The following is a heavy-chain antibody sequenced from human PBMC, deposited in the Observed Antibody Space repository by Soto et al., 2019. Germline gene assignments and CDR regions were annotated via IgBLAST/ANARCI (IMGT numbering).Heavy chain of an antibody. CDR3: ARLIAAAGTIDY. CDR1: GGSIVSSGYC. V-gene: IGHV4-39*01. J-gene: IGHJ4*02. D-gene: IGHD6-13*01. Sequence: PSETLSLTCTVSGGSIVSSGYCWGWIRQPPGKGLEWIGSIYYSGSTYYNPSLKSRVTISVDTSKNQFSLKLSSVTAADTAVYYCARLIAAAGTIDYWGQGTLVTVSS. CDR2: IYYSGST.